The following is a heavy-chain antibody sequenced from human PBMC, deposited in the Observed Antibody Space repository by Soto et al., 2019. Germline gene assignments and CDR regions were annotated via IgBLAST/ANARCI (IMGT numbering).Heavy chain of an antibody. CDR1: GDSSSGGASF. Sequence: PSETLSLTCTVSGDSSSGGASFWSWIRQPPGKGLEWIANVYYSGSSYYNPSLKSRLTISVDTTKNQFSLQLKSMTAADTAAYYCAKLSCTSSTCYFPGWFDPWGQGTLVTVSS. J-gene: IGHJ5*02. CDR2: VYYSGSS. D-gene: IGHD2-2*01. V-gene: IGHV4-31*03. CDR3: AKLSCTSSTCYFPGWFDP.